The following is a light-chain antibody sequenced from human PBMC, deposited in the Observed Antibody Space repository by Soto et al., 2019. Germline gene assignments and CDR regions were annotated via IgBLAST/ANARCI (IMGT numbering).Light chain of an antibody. J-gene: IGKJ1*01. CDR3: QHYNSYSEA. Sequence: DSQMTQSPSTLSSSVGDRFTITCVASQSISSWLAWYQQKPGKAPKLLIYKASTLKSGVPSRFSGSGSGTEFTLTISSLQPDDFATYYCQHYNSYSEAFGQVTKV. CDR1: QSISSW. CDR2: KAS. V-gene: IGKV1-5*03.